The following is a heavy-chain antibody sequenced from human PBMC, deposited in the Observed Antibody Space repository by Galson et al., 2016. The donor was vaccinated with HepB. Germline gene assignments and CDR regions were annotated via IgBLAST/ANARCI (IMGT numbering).Heavy chain of an antibody. CDR3: ARAMGQYQLLPFAMNV. J-gene: IGHJ6*02. D-gene: IGHD2-2*01. CDR2: ISSSRDYI. Sequence: SLRLSCAASAFTFSRYSMSWVRQAPGKGLEWLSSISSSRDYIHYADSVKGRFTISRDNAKNSLYLHLSSLRVDDTAVYYCARAMGQYQLLPFAMNVWGQGTMVAVSS. CDR1: AFTFSRYS. V-gene: IGHV3-21*01.